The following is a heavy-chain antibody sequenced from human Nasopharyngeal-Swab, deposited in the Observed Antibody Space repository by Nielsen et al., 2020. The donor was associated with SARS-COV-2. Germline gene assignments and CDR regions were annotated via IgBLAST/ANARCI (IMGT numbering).Heavy chain of an antibody. CDR3: ARALQRLPSYYYYGMDV. J-gene: IGHJ6*02. D-gene: IGHD6-19*01. V-gene: IGHV1-69*01. Sequence: WVRQAPGQGLEWMGGIIPIFGTANYAQKFQGRVTITADESTSTAYMELSSLRSEDTAVYYCARALQRLPSYYYYGMDVRGQGTTVTVSS. CDR2: IIPIFGTA.